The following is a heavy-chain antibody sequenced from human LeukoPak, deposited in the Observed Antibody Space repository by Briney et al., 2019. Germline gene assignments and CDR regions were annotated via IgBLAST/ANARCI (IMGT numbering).Heavy chain of an antibody. V-gene: IGHV3-23*01. CDR3: MTRDTSGY. Sequence: GGSLRLSCAASGFTFSSYAMSWVRQAPGKGLEWVSTIGGGGESTYYADSVKGRFTISRDNSKNTVYLQMRSLRAEDTAVYYCMTRDTSGYWGQGTLVTVSS. D-gene: IGHD3-10*01. CDR1: GFTFSSYA. CDR2: IGGGGEST. J-gene: IGHJ4*02.